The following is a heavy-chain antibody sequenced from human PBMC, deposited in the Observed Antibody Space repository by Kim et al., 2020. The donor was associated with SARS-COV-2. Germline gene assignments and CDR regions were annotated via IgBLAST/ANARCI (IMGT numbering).Heavy chain of an antibody. J-gene: IGHJ4*02. CDR3: AREGQVGATGFDY. CDR1: GFTFSSYG. Sequence: GGSLRLSCAASGFTFSSYGMHWVRQAPGKGLEWVAVISYDGSNKYYADSVKGRFTISRDNSKNTLYLQMNSLRAEDTAVYYCAREGQVGATGFDYWGQATLVTVSS. D-gene: IGHD1-26*01. V-gene: IGHV3-33*05. CDR2: ISYDGSNK.